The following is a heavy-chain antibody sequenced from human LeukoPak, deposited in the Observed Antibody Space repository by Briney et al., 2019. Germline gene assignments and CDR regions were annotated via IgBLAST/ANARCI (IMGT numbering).Heavy chain of an antibody. CDR2: ISYDGSNK. J-gene: IGHJ4*02. CDR1: GFTFSSYA. V-gene: IGHV3-30-3*01. CDR3: AREREIVY. Sequence: GGSLRLSCAASGFTFSSYALHWVRQAPGKGLEWVAVISYDGSNKYYADSVKGRFTISRDNSKNTLYLQMNSLRAEDTAVYYCAREREIVYWGQGTLVTVSS.